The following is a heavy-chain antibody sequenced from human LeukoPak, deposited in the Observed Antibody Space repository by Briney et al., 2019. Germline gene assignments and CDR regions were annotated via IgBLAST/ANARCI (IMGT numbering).Heavy chain of an antibody. CDR1: GYTFTSYY. Sequence: EASVKVSCKASGYTFTSYYMHWVRQAPGQGLEWMGIINPSGGSTSYAQKFQGRVTMTRDTSTSTVYMELSSLRSEDTAVYYCAREGYYYDSSGLGLDYWGQGTLATVSS. D-gene: IGHD3-22*01. V-gene: IGHV1-46*01. J-gene: IGHJ4*02. CDR2: INPSGGST. CDR3: AREGYYYDSSGLGLDY.